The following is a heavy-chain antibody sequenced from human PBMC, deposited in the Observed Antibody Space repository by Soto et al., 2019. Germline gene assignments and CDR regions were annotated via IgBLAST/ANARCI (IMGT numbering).Heavy chain of an antibody. CDR1: GFSLSTSGGG. V-gene: IGHV2-5*02. CDR3: AHIRERWLQRHGGYFDF. CDR2: IYWDDDK. D-gene: IGHD5-12*01. Sequence: QITLKESGPTLVKPTQTLTLTCTFSGFSLSTSGGGVGWIRQPPGKALEWLALIYWDDDKRYSPSLKSRLTITKDTSKTQVVLTMTNMDPVDTATYYRAHIRERWLQRHGGYFDFWGQGTLVTVSS. J-gene: IGHJ4*02.